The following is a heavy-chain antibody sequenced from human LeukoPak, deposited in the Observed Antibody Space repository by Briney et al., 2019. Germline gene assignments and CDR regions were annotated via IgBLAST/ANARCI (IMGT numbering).Heavy chain of an antibody. CDR3: ARSPVLRFLEWLLLLDY. CDR1: GGSISSSSYY. CDR2: IYYSGST. V-gene: IGHV4-39*01. J-gene: IGHJ4*02. D-gene: IGHD3-3*01. Sequence: SETLSLTRTVSGGSISSSSYYWGWIRQPPGKGLEWIGSIYYSGSTYYNPSLKSRVTISVDTSKNQFSLKLSSVTAADTAVYYCARSPVLRFLEWLLLLDYWGQGTLVTVSS.